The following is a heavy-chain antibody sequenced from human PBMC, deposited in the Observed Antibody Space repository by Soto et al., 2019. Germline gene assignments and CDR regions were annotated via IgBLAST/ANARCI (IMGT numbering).Heavy chain of an antibody. CDR3: AIIAVAGTGGMDV. CDR2: ISGRGGST. Sequence: GGSLRLSCAASGFTFSTYAKSWVRQAPGKGLEWVSAISGRGGSTYYADSVKGRFTISRDSSKNTLYLQMNSLRAEDTAVYYCAIIAVAGTGGMDVWGQGTTVTVSS. D-gene: IGHD6-19*01. J-gene: IGHJ6*02. V-gene: IGHV3-23*01. CDR1: GFTFSTYA.